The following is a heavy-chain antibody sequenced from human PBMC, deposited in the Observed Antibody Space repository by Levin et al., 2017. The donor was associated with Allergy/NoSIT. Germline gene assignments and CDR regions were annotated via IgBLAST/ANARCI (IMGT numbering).Heavy chain of an antibody. CDR2: MYYSGST. CDR3: ARLLKANAFDI. CDR1: GGSISSSSYY. J-gene: IGHJ3*02. Sequence: SETLSLTCTVSGGSISSSSYYWGWIRQSPGKGLEWIGSMYYSGSTYYNPSLKSRVTISVDTSKNQFSLRLSSVTAADTAVYYCARLLKANAFDIWGQGTMVTVSS. V-gene: IGHV4-39*01.